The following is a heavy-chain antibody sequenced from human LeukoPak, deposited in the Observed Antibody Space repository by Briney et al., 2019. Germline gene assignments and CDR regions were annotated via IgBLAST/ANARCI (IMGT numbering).Heavy chain of an antibody. CDR1: EFSVGSNY. D-gene: IGHD6-13*01. V-gene: IGHV3-30*02. CDR2: IRYDGSNK. Sequence: GGSLRLSCAASEFSVGSNYMTWVRQAPGKGLEWVAFIRYDGSNKYYADSVKGRFTISRDNSKNTLYLQMNSLRAEDTAVYYCAKDTLLAAAGRFDYWGQGTLVTVSS. CDR3: AKDTLLAAAGRFDY. J-gene: IGHJ4*02.